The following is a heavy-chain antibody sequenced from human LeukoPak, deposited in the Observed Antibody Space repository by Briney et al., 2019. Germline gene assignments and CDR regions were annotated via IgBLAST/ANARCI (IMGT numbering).Heavy chain of an antibody. D-gene: IGHD2-15*01. CDR1: GGTFSSYA. V-gene: IGHV1-69*04. CDR2: IIPILGIA. Sequence: AASVRVSCKASGGTFSSYAISWVRQAPGQGLEWMGRIIPILGIANYAQKFQGRVTITADKSTSTAYMELSSLRSEDTAVYYCAREDCSGGSCYSPYYYYGMDVWGQGTTVTVSS. CDR3: AREDCSGGSCYSPYYYYGMDV. J-gene: IGHJ6*02.